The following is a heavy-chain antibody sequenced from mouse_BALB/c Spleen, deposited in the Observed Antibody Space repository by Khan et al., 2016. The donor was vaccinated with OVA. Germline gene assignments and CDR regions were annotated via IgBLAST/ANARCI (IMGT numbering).Heavy chain of an antibody. CDR1: GYTFTSYW. J-gene: IGHJ4*01. Sequence: VQLQESGAELVKPGAPVKLSCKASGYTFTSYWMNWVKQRPGRGLEWIGRIDPSDSETHYNQKFKDKATLTVDKSSSTAYIQHSSLTAEDAAVYYCARDQYGNYFYAMDYWGQGTSVTVSS. D-gene: IGHD2-10*02. CDR3: ARDQYGNYFYAMDY. V-gene: IGHV1-69*02. CDR2: IDPSDSET.